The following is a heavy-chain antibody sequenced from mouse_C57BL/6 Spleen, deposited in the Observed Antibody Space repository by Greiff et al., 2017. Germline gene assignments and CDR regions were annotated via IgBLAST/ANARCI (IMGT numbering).Heavy chain of an antibody. CDR1: GYAFSSSW. D-gene: IGHD1-1*01. J-gene: IGHJ2*01. Sequence: QLQQSGPELVKPGASVKISCKASGYAFSSSWLNWVKQRPGKGLEWIGRIYPGDGDTNYNGKFKGKATLTADKSSSTAYMQLSSLTSEDSAVYFCARGGTTVVADYWGQGTTLTVSS. CDR2: IYPGDGDT. CDR3: ARGGTTVVADY. V-gene: IGHV1-82*01.